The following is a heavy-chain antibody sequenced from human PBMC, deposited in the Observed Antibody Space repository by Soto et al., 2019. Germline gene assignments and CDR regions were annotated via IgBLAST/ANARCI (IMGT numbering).Heavy chain of an antibody. D-gene: IGHD2-15*01. CDR1: GGTFSSYT. CDR3: ARDDCSGGSCFFSFDAFDI. J-gene: IGHJ3*02. V-gene: IGHV1-69*04. Sequence: SVKVSCTASGGTFSSYTISWVRQAPGQGLEWMGRIIPILGIANYAQKFQGRVTITADKSTSTAYMELSSLRSEDTAVYYCARDDCSGGSCFFSFDAFDIWGQGTMVTVSS. CDR2: IIPILGIA.